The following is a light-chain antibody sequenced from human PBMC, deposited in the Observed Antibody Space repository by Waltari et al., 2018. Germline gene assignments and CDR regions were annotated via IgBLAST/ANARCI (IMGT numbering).Light chain of an antibody. V-gene: IGLV2-14*01. CDR3: GSFTSRSTWV. J-gene: IGLJ3*02. CDR1: SRVVGGYHY. Sequence: QSALTQPASVSGFPGQSITISCTATSRVVGGYHYVSWYQQHPGKVPKLLIFDVSNRPSGVSNRFSGSKSGNTASLTISGLQAEDESDYYCGSFTSRSTWVFGGGTKLTVL. CDR2: DVS.